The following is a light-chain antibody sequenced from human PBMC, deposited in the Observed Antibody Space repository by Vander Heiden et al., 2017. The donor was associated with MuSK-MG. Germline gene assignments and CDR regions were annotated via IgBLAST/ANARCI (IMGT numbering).Light chain of an antibody. V-gene: IGLV2-14*03. J-gene: IGLJ1*01. CDR3: SSYTSSSTLGYV. CDR2: DVS. Sequence: QSALTQPASVSGSPGQSITISCTGTSSAVGGYNYVSWYQQHPGKAPKLMIYDVSNRPSGFSNRFSGSKSGNTASLTISGLQAEDEADYYCSSYTSSSTLGYVFGTGTKVTVL. CDR1: SSAVGGYNY.